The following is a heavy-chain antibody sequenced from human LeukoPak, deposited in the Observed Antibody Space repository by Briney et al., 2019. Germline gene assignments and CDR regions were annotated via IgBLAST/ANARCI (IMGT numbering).Heavy chain of an antibody. Sequence: PSGTLSLTCAVSGGSISSSNWWSWVRQPPGKGLEWIGEIYHSGSTNYNPSLKSRVTIPVGKSRKPFSLKLNSVTAADTAVYYCARGGSSNWTPFDYWGQGTLVTFSS. CDR2: IYHSGST. CDR3: ARGGSSNWTPFDY. V-gene: IGHV4-4*02. J-gene: IGHJ4*02. D-gene: IGHD6-13*01. CDR1: GGSISSSNW.